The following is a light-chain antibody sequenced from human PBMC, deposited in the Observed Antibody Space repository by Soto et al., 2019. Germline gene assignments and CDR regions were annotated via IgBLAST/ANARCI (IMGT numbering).Light chain of an antibody. CDR3: QQYGRSPRT. CDR1: QSASSGY. CDR2: GTS. J-gene: IGKJ1*01. V-gene: IGKV3-20*01. Sequence: DIVLTQSPGTLSLSPGGRAALSCRASQSASSGYLAWYQQKPGQAPRLLIPGTSSRAAGIPDRFSGSGSGTDFTLTISRLEPEDFAVYFCQQYGRSPRTFGQGTKVDIK.